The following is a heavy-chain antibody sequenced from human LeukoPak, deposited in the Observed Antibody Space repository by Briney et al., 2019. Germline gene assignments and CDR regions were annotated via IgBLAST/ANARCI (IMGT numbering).Heavy chain of an antibody. CDR2: IYYSGST. CDR3: ARHVGSSGWSDFDY. Sequence: SETLSLTCTVSGGSISSSSYYWGWIRQPPGKGLEWIGSIYYSGSTYYNPSLKSRVTISVDTSKNQFSLKLSSVTAADTAVYYCARHVGSSGWSDFDYWCQGTLVTVSS. V-gene: IGHV4-39*01. CDR1: GGSISSSSYY. J-gene: IGHJ4*02. D-gene: IGHD6-13*01.